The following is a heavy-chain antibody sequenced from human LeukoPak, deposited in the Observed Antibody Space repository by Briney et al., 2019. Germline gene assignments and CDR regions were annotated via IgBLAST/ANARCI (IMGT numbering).Heavy chain of an antibody. D-gene: IGHD6-13*01. CDR2: ISAYNGNT. CDR3: ARDRIAAAGTDWFDP. V-gene: IGHV1-18*04. Sequence: ASVKVSCKASGYTFTSYYMHWVRQAPGQGLEWMGWISAYNGNTNYAQKLQGRVTMTTDTSTSTAYMELRSLRSDDTAVYYCARDRIAAAGTDWFDPWGQGTLVTVSS. J-gene: IGHJ5*02. CDR1: GYTFTSYY.